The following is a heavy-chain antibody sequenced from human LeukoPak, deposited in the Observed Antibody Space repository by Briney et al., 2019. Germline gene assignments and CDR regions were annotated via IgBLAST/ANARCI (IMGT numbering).Heavy chain of an antibody. J-gene: IGHJ4*02. V-gene: IGHV1-18*01. D-gene: IGHD3-22*01. CDR2: ISAYNGNT. CDR3: ARGLPTYYYDSSGYYYGFDY. CDR1: GYTFTSYG. Sequence: ASVKVSCKAPGYTFTSYGISWVRQAPGQGLEWMGWISAYNGNTNYAQKLQGRVTMTTDTSTSTAYMELRSLRSDDTAVYYCARGLPTYYYDSSGYYYGFDYWGQGTLVTVSS.